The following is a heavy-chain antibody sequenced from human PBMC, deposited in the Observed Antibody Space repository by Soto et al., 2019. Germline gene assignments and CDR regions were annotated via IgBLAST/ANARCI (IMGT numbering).Heavy chain of an antibody. D-gene: IGHD6-13*01. CDR3: ARGKRRYSSSWYHYYYGMDV. CDR2: ISAYNGNT. Sequence: GASVKVSCKASGYAFTSYGISWVRQAPGQGLEWMGWISAYNGNTNYAQKLQGRVTMTTDTSTSTAYMELRSLRSDDTAVYYCARGKRRYSSSWYHYYYGMDVWGQGTTVTVSS. CDR1: GYAFTSYG. V-gene: IGHV1-18*04. J-gene: IGHJ6*02.